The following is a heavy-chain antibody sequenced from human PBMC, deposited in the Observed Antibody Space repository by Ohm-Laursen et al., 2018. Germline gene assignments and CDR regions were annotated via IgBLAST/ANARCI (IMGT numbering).Heavy chain of an antibody. D-gene: IGHD4-17*01. CDR2: IYAGGST. J-gene: IGHJ6*02. Sequence: SLRLSCAASGFIVSNNYMSWVRQAPGKGLEWVSLIYAGGSTHYADSVKGRFTISRDTSKNTLYLQMNSLRAEDTAVYYCTRDDGDYGKSMDVRGQGTTVTVSS. CDR3: TRDDGDYGKSMDV. CDR1: GFIVSNNY. V-gene: IGHV3-66*01.